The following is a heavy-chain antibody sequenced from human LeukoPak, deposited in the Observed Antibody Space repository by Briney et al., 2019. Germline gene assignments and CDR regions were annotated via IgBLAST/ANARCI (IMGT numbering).Heavy chain of an antibody. D-gene: IGHD2-2*01. J-gene: IGHJ6*03. Sequence: SETLSLTCAVYGGSFSGYYWSWIRQPPRKGLEWIGEINHSGSTNYNPSLKSRVTISVDTSKNQFSLKLSSVTAADTAVYYCARGRIYVVVVPAAIRRHYYYMDVWGKGTTVTVSS. CDR3: ARGRIYVVVVPAAIRRHYYYMDV. V-gene: IGHV4-34*01. CDR2: INHSGST. CDR1: GGSFSGYY.